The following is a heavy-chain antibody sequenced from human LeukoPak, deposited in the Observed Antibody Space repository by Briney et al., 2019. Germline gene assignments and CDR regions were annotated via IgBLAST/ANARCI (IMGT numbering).Heavy chain of an antibody. J-gene: IGHJ4*02. CDR3: AKEATAGSFCNY. D-gene: IGHD6-13*01. CDR2: ITISGGST. V-gene: IGHV3-23*01. CDR1: GFTFSTYA. Sequence: GGSLRLSCAASGFTFSTYAMDWVRQAPGKGLEWVSGITISGGSTYYADYVKGRFTISRDNSKNTLYLQMNSLRGEDTAVYYCAKEATAGSFCNYWGQGTLVTVSS.